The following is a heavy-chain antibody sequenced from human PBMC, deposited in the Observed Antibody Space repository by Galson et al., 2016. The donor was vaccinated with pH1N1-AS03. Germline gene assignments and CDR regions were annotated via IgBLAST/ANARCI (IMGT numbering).Heavy chain of an antibody. CDR3: ARGPAGTFDY. V-gene: IGHV3-30*03. J-gene: IGHJ4*02. D-gene: IGHD6-13*01. CDR1: GFTFSGYD. Sequence: SLRLSCAASGFTFSGYDMHWVRQAPGKGLEWVTLSSVDGINKYYGDSVRGRFTISRDNAKNSLYLQMNSLRAEDTAVYYCARGPAGTFDYWGQGTLVTVSS. CDR2: SSVDGINK.